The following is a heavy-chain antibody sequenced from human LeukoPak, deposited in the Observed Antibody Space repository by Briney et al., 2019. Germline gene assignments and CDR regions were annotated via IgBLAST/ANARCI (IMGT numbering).Heavy chain of an antibody. J-gene: IGHJ4*02. D-gene: IGHD4-23*01. CDR1: GYTFTSYD. V-gene: IGHV1-8*01. Sequence: ASVKVSCKASGYTFTSYDINWVRQATGQGLEWMGWMNPNSGNTGYVQKFQGRVTMTRNTSISTAYMELSSLRSEDTAVYYCAVQGGNSATLIFDYWGQGTLVTVSS. CDR3: AVQGGNSATLIFDY. CDR2: MNPNSGNT.